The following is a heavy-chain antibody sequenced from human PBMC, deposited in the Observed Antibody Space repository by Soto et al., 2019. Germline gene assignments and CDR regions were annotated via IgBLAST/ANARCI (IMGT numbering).Heavy chain of an antibody. CDR3: AAEGTVTTGMDV. CDR2: IVVGSCNT. D-gene: IGHD4-17*01. V-gene: IGHV1-58*02. Sequence: QMQLVQSGPEVKKPGTSVKVSCKASGFTFTSSAMQWVRQARGQRLEWIGWIVVGSCNTNYAQKFQERVTITRDVSTTTAYMEMSSLRSEDTAVYYGAAEGTVTTGMDVWGQGTTVTVSS. J-gene: IGHJ6*02. CDR1: GFTFTSSA.